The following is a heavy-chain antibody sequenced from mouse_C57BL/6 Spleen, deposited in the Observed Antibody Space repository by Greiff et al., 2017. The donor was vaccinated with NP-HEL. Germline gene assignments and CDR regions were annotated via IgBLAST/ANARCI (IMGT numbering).Heavy chain of an antibody. CDR1: GYTFTDYY. J-gene: IGHJ4*01. V-gene: IGHV1-26*01. Sequence: EVQLQQSGPELVKPGASVKISCKASGYTFTDYYMNWVKQSHGKSLEWIGDINPNNRVMSYNQKFKGKATLTVDKSSSTAYMELRSLTSEDSAVYYCARGSSTFYHGNWGYAMDYWGQGTSVTVSS. D-gene: IGHD2-1*01. CDR2: INPNNRVM. CDR3: ARGSSTFYHGNWGYAMDY.